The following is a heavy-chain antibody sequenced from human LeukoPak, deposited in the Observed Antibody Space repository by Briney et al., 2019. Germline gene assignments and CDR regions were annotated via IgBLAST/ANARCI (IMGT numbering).Heavy chain of an antibody. V-gene: IGHV4-39*01. J-gene: IGHJ4*02. Sequence: PSETLSLTCTVSGGSISSSSYYWGWIRQPPGKGLEWIGSIYYSGSTHYNPSLKSRVTISVDTSKNQFSLKLSSVTAADTAVYYCARQAGYSGYDWGPLFDYWGQGTLVTVSS. CDR3: ARQAGYSGYDWGPLFDY. CDR2: IYYSGST. D-gene: IGHD5-12*01. CDR1: GGSISSSSYY.